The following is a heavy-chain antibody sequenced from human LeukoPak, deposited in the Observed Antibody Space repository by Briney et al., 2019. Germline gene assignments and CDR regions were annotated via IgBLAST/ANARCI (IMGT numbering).Heavy chain of an antibody. CDR1: GSIFTSYW. Sequence: GASLQISCKGSGSIFTSYWIGWVRQLPGKGLGWMGIIYPGDSDTRYSPSFQGQVTISADKSISTAYLQWSSLKASDTAMYYCATLKGYDSSGYFGYWGQGTLVTVSS. J-gene: IGHJ4*02. V-gene: IGHV5-51*01. CDR3: ATLKGYDSSGYFGY. CDR2: IYPGDSDT. D-gene: IGHD3-22*01.